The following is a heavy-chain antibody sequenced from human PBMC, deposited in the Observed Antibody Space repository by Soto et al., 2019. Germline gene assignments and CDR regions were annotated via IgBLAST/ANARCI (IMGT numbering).Heavy chain of an antibody. D-gene: IGHD6-13*01. J-gene: IGHJ4*02. Sequence: QVQLQESGPGLVKPSETLSLTCTVSGGSISSYYWSWIRQPPGKGLEWIGYIYYSGSTNYNPSLKSRGTISVDTSKNQFSLKLSSVTAADTAVYYCARGLLLPNAAGYINPFDYWGQGTLVTVSS. V-gene: IGHV4-59*08. CDR3: ARGLLLPNAAGYINPFDY. CDR1: GGSISSYY. CDR2: IYYSGST.